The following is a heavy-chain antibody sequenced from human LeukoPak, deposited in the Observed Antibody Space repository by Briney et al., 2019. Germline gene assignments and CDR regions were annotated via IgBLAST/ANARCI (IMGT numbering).Heavy chain of an antibody. J-gene: IGHJ4*02. D-gene: IGHD3-10*01. CDR2: IYHSGST. CDR1: GYSISSGYY. V-gene: IGHV4-38-2*01. CDR3: ARIALRGY. Sequence: PSETLSLTCAVSGYSISSGYYWGWIRQPPGKGLEWIGSIYHSGSTYYNPSLKGRVTISVDTSKNQFSLKLSSVTAADTAVYYCARIALRGYWGQGTLVTVSS.